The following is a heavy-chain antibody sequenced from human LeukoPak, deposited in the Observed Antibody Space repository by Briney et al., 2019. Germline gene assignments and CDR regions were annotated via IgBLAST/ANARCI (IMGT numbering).Heavy chain of an antibody. V-gene: IGHV3-23*01. CDR3: AKDLGYGGNPPVYFDY. D-gene: IGHD4-23*01. CDR1: GFTFSSYG. CDR2: ISDSGVST. J-gene: IGHJ4*02. Sequence: GGSLRLSCAASGFTFSSYGMNWVRQAPGKGLEWVSAISDSGVSTYYADSVKGRFTVSRDNSKNTLYLQMNSLRAEDTAVYYCAKDLGYGGNPPVYFDYWGQGTLVTVSS.